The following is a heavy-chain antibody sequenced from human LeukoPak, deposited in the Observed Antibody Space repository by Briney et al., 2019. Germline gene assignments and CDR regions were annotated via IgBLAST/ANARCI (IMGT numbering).Heavy chain of an antibody. J-gene: IGHJ6*02. CDR1: GYTFTSYG. CDR3: AREDYGSGSYYNSNPDYYYYGMDV. Sequence: ASVKVSCKASGYTFTSYGISWVRQAPGQGLEWMGWISAYNGNTNYAQKLQGRVTMTTDTSTSTAYMGLRSLRSDDTAVYYCAREDYGSGSYYNSNPDYYYYGMDVWGQGTTVTVSS. V-gene: IGHV1-18*01. CDR2: ISAYNGNT. D-gene: IGHD3-10*01.